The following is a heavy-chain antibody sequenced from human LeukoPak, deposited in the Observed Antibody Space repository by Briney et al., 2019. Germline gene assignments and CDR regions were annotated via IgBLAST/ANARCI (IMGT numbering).Heavy chain of an antibody. CDR3: ARAGGRSWFDP. CDR2: INPNSGGT. V-gene: IGHV1-2*02. J-gene: IGHJ5*02. CDR1: GYSFTDKY. Sequence: ASVKVSCKASGYSFTDKYMHWVRQAPGPGLEWMGWINPNSGGTNYAQKFQGRVTMTTDTSMSTADMELSRLTSDDTAVYYCARAGGRSWFDPWGQGTLVTVSS.